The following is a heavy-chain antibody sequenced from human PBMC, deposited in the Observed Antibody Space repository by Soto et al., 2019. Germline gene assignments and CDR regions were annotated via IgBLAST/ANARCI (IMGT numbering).Heavy chain of an antibody. D-gene: IGHD4-17*01. CDR1: GFTFSRYA. V-gene: IGHV3-30-3*01. J-gene: IGHJ6*02. Sequence: GGSLRLSCAASGFTFSRYAMHWVRQAPGKGLEWVAVISYDGSNKYYADSVKGRFTISRDNSKNTLYLQMNSLRAEDTAVYYCARDWVDGDYYYYYGMDVWGQGTTVTVSS. CDR2: ISYDGSNK. CDR3: ARDWVDGDYYYYYGMDV.